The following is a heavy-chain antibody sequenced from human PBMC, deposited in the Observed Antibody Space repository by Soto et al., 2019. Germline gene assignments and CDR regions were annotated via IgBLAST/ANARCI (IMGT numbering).Heavy chain of an antibody. CDR3: ARAPPLYSSSSSYYFDY. CDR2: IIPILGIA. Sequence: SVKVSCKASGGTFSSYTISWVRQAPGQGLEWMGRIIPILGIANYAQKFQGRVTITADKSTSTAYMELSSLRSEDTAVYYCARAPPLYSSSSSYYFDYWGQGTLVTVSS. CDR1: GGTFSSYT. D-gene: IGHD6-6*01. V-gene: IGHV1-69*02. J-gene: IGHJ4*02.